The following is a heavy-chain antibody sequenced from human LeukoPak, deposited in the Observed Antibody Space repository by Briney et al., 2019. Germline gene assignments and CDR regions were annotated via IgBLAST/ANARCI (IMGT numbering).Heavy chain of an antibody. J-gene: IGHJ4*02. D-gene: IGHD5-24*01. CDR3: ASSRDRDYFDY. V-gene: IGHV3-23*01. CDR2: ISGSGGST. Sequence: PGGSLRLSCVASGLTFTSYAMIWVRQAPGKGLEWVSAISGSGGSTYYADSVKGRFTISRDNSKNTLYLQMNSLRAEDTAVYYCASSRDRDYFDYWGQGTLVTVSS. CDR1: GLTFTSYA.